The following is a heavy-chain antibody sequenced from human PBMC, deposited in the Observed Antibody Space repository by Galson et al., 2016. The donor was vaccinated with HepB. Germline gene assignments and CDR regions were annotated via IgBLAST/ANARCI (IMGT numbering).Heavy chain of an antibody. V-gene: IGHV3-23*01. CDR3: AQGLSVFGAFAI. CDR2: IGAGGDLI. CDR1: GFNFRSYP. D-gene: IGHD3-10*01. J-gene: IGHJ3*02. Sequence: SLRLSCAASGFNFRSYPMTWVRQAPEKGLEWVSSIGAGGDLIFYADSVKDRFTISRDNSKNTLFLRMNSLRADDTAMYYCAQGLSVFGAFAIWGQGTTVMVSS.